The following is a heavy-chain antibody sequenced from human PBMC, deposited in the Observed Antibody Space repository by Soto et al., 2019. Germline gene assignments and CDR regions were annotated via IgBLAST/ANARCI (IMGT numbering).Heavy chain of an antibody. CDR1: GGSISGYY. J-gene: IGHJ4*02. CDR3: ARSSITPRLFMYPFDY. D-gene: IGHD6-6*01. CDR2: IYYDGNT. Sequence: SETLSLTCTVSGGSISGYYWSWIRQPPGKGLECIGNIYYDGNTYYNPSLKSRVTISLDTSKNQFSLRLNSVTAADTAVYYCARSSITPRLFMYPFDYWGQGTLVTVSS. V-gene: IGHV4-59*04.